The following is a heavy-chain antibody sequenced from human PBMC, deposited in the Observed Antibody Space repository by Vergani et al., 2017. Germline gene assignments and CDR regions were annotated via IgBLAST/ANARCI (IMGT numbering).Heavy chain of an antibody. CDR3: AGGRESSSGLGYLDY. CDR2: IIPIFGTA. Sequence: QVQLVQSGAEVKKPGSSVTVSCKASGGTFSSYAISWVRQAPGQGLGWMGGIIPIFGTANYAQKFQGRVTSTADKATSTAYMELSSLGAEDTAVYYCAGGRESSSGLGYLDYWGQGTLVTVSS. V-gene: IGHV1-69*06. CDR1: GGTFSSYA. D-gene: IGHD6-6*01. J-gene: IGHJ4*02.